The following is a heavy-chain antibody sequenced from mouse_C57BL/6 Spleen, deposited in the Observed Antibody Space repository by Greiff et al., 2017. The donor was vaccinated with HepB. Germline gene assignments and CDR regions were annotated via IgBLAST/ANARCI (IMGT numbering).Heavy chain of an antibody. J-gene: IGHJ4*01. CDR3: ARKTTVVAPYAMDY. D-gene: IGHD1-1*01. Sequence: EVQLQQSGPELVKPGASVKMSCKASGYTFTDYNMHWVKQSHGKSLEWIGYINPNNGGTSYNQKFKGKATLTVNKSSSTAYMELRSLTSEDSAVYYCARKTTVVAPYAMDYWGQGTSVTVSS. CDR2: INPNNGGT. V-gene: IGHV1-22*01. CDR1: GYTFTDYN.